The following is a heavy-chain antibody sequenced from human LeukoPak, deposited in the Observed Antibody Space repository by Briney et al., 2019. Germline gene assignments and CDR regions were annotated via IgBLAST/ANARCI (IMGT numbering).Heavy chain of an antibody. CDR3: ARDPCGSINCPLRY. Sequence: SETLSLTCAVFGGSLSGSYCNWIRQTPGKGLERIGEINHSGRTNYNSSLKSRVTISVDTSKSQCSLKLISVTAADTSVYYCARDPCGSINCPLRYWGRGTQVTVSS. CDR2: INHSGRT. CDR1: GGSLSGSY. V-gene: IGHV4-34*01. J-gene: IGHJ4*02. D-gene: IGHD1-26*01.